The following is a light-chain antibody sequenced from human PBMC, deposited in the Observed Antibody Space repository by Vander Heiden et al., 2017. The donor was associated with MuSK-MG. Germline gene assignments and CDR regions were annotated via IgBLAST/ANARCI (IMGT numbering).Light chain of an antibody. J-gene: IGKJ4*01. Sequence: DIQLTQSPSMLSASVGDRINITCRASQSIGTFLAWYQRKPGNAPRVLIYKASTLHSGVPSRCSSSGSGTEFALTIASLQPDDFATYYCQQYNSKSTFGGGTEVEIK. V-gene: IGKV1-5*03. CDR3: QQYNSKST. CDR2: KAS. CDR1: QSIGTF.